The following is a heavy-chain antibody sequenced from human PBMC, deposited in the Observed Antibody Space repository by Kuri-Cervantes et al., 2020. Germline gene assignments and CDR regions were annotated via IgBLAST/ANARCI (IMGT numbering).Heavy chain of an antibody. D-gene: IGHD5-18*01. Sequence: SETLSLTCTVSGGSISSYYWSWIRQPAGKGLEWIGRIYTSGSTNYNPSLKSRVTMSVDTSKNQFSLKLSSVTAADTAVYYCAKTAVHYYYYGMDVWGQGTTVTVSS. V-gene: IGHV4-4*07. CDR1: GGSISSYY. CDR2: IYTSGST. J-gene: IGHJ6*02. CDR3: AKTAVHYYYYGMDV.